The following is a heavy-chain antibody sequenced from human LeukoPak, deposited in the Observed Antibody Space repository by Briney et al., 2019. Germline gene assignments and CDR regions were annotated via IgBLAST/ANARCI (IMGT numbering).Heavy chain of an antibody. CDR1: GFTFSGYW. Sequence: PGGSLRLSCAASGFTFSGYWMNWVRQAPGKGLEWVANIKEDGSEKYYVDSVKGRFTISRDNAKNSLYLQMNSLRGEDTAVYYCARLRGGSYFDYWGQGTLVTVSS. V-gene: IGHV3-7*04. CDR2: IKEDGSEK. J-gene: IGHJ4*02. CDR3: ARLRGGSYFDY. D-gene: IGHD3-16*01.